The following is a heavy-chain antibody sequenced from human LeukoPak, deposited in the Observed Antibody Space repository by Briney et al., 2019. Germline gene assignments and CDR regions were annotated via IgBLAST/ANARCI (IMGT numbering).Heavy chain of an antibody. D-gene: IGHD5-12*01. CDR2: INHSGST. V-gene: IGHV4-34*01. J-gene: IGHJ1*01. Sequence: SETLSLTCAVYGGSFSGYYWSWIRQPPGKGLEWIGEINHSGSTNYNPFLKSRVTISVDRSKNQFSLKLSSVTAAETAVYYCARRGPSGLRKTQYFQHWGQGTLVTVSS. CDR1: GGSFSGYY. CDR3: ARRGPSGLRKTQYFQH.